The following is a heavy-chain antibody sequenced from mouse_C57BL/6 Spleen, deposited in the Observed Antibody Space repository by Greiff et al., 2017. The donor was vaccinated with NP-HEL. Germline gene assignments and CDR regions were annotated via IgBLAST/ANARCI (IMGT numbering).Heavy chain of an antibody. D-gene: IGHD1-1*01. V-gene: IGHV1-52*01. CDR2: IDPSDSET. CDR3: ARAPPDGSSYGYFDV. Sequence: VQLQQPGAELVRPGSSVKLSCKASGYTFTSYWMHWVKQRPIQGLEWIGNIDPSDSETHYNQKFKDKATLTVDKSSSTAYMQLSSLTSEDSAVYYCARAPPDGSSYGYFDVWGTGTTVTVSS. CDR1: GYTFTSYW. J-gene: IGHJ1*03.